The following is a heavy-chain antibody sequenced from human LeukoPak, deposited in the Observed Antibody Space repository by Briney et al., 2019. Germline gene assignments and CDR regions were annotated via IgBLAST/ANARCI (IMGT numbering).Heavy chain of an antibody. J-gene: IGHJ4*02. D-gene: IGHD2-15*01. V-gene: IGHV3-13*01. CDR1: GFTFSSDD. CDR2: IGTAGGT. CDR3: ARGRCSGGSCYTFDY. Sequence: GGSLRLSCAASGFTFSSDDMHWVRQATGYGLEWVSAIGTAGGTYYPGSVKGRFTISRENAKNSLYLQMNSLRAGDTAVYYCARGRCSGGSCYTFDYWGQGTLVTVSS.